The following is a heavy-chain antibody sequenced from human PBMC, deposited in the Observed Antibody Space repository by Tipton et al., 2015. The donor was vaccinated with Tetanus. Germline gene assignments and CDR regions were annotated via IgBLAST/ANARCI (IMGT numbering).Heavy chain of an antibody. V-gene: IGHV3-23*01. CDR1: GFTFSRYP. CDR3: AKTSRVSDTKAGLAF. CDR2: TSGTGYST. Sequence: SLRLSCAASGFTFSRYPMSWVRQAPGKGLEWVSTTSGTGYSTYYVDPAKGRITISRDNSKNTLYLQMNSLRADDTAIYYCAKTSRVSDTKAGLAFWGQRSLVTVSS. J-gene: IGHJ4*02. D-gene: IGHD2-8*01.